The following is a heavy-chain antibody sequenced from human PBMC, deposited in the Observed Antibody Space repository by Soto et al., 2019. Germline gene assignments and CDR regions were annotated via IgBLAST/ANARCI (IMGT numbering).Heavy chain of an antibody. Sequence: QLQLQESGSGLVKPSQTLSLTCAVSGGSSSSGGYSWSWIRQPPGKGLEWIGYIYHRGSTYYNPSLKSRVTISVDRSKNQCSLKLSSVTAADMAVYYCASGQQLVRNYWGQGTRVTVSS. V-gene: IGHV4-30-2*01. J-gene: IGHJ4*02. CDR1: GGSSSSGGYS. CDR2: IYHRGST. CDR3: ASGQQLVRNY. D-gene: IGHD6-13*01.